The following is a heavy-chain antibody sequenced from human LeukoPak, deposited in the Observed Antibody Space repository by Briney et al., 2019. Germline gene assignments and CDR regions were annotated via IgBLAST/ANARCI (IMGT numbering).Heavy chain of an antibody. Sequence: QPGGSLRLSCAASGFTYSSYAMSWVRQAPGKALEWVSAISGSGGGTYYADSVKGRFTISRDNSKNTLYLQMNSLRAEDTAVYYCAKDLAIAVAGNGYFDYWGQGTLVTVSS. CDR2: ISGSGGGT. J-gene: IGHJ4*02. D-gene: IGHD6-19*01. CDR1: GFTYSSYA. CDR3: AKDLAIAVAGNGYFDY. V-gene: IGHV3-23*01.